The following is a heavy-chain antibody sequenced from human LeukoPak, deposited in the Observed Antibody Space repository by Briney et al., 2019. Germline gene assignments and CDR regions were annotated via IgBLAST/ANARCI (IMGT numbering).Heavy chain of an antibody. CDR3: AREGYYYDSRGSRGEAIDY. CDR2: INIDGSST. V-gene: IGHV3-74*01. J-gene: IGHJ4*02. Sequence: GGSLRLSCAASGFSFDDYCWSWVRQAPGKGLVWVSRINIDGSSTSYADSVKGRFTISRDNAKNTLYLQMNSLRAEDTAVYYCAREGYYYDSRGSRGEAIDYWGQGTLVTVSS. D-gene: IGHD3-22*01. CDR1: GFSFDDYC.